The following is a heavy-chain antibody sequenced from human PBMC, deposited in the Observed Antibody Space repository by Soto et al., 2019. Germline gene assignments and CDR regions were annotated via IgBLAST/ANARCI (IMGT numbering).Heavy chain of an antibody. V-gene: IGHV3-33*01. D-gene: IGHD1-1*01. Sequence: GGSLRLSCAASGFTFSSYGMHWVRQAPGKGLEWVAVIWYDGSNKYYADSVKGRFTISRDNSKNTLYLQMNSLRAEDTAVYYCARDHFEAGTTFNLKGYGMDVWGQGTTVTVSS. CDR1: GFTFSSYG. CDR2: IWYDGSNK. J-gene: IGHJ6*02. CDR3: ARDHFEAGTTFNLKGYGMDV.